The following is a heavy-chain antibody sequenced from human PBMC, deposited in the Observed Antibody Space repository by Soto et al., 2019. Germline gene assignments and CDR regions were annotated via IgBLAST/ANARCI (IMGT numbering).Heavy chain of an antibody. Sequence: EIQLVESGGGLVQPGGSLRLSCAASGFTFRNYWMNWARQAPGKGLEWVANIKQDGSEIYYVDAVKGRFTISRDNAENSLYLQMNSLRAEDTAVYYCAIPARGDDYSAWGQGTRVTVSS. CDR3: AIPARGDDYSA. V-gene: IGHV3-7*01. J-gene: IGHJ1*01. CDR1: GFTFRNYW. D-gene: IGHD4-4*01. CDR2: IKQDGSEI.